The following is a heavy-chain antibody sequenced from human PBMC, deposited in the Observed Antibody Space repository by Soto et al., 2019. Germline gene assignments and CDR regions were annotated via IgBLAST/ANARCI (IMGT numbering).Heavy chain of an antibody. CDR3: AKLTDYGEPDDYYCGMDV. V-gene: IGHV3-30*18. CDR2: ISYDGSNK. CDR1: GFTFSSYG. Sequence: QVQLVESGGGVVQPGRSLRLSCAASGFTFSSYGMHWVRQAPGKGLEWVAVISYDGSNKYYADSVKGRFTISRDNSKNTLYLQMNSLRAEDTAVYYCAKLTDYGEPDDYYCGMDVWGQGTTVTVSS. J-gene: IGHJ6*02. D-gene: IGHD4-17*01.